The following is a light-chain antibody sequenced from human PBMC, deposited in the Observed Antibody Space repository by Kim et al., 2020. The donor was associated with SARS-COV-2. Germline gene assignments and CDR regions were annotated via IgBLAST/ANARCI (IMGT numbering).Light chain of an antibody. CDR2: GAS. V-gene: IGKV3-15*01. Sequence: LSVAPGESVTPSGRDSQGVRNNVAWYQQKPGQTPRLLIYGASARATDIPARFSGSGSGIEYTLTISSLQSDDAAVYYCQKYSTRTFGQGTKVDIK. CDR3: QKYSTRT. CDR1: QGVRNN. J-gene: IGKJ1*01.